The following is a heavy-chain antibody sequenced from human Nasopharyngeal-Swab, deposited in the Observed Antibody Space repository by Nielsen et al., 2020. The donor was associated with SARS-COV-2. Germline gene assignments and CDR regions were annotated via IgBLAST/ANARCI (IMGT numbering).Heavy chain of an antibody. Sequence: GGSLSLSCAASGFTFRSYAISWVRQAPGKGLELVSVISGSDYTTYYADSVKGRFTISRDNSKNTVNLQMNSLRVEDTAIYYCAKDRDSGDDSDDYYHYYGMDVWGKGTTVTVFS. J-gene: IGHJ6*04. CDR2: ISGSDYTT. V-gene: IGHV3-23*01. CDR3: AKDRDSGDDSDDYYHYYGMDV. D-gene: IGHD5-12*01. CDR1: GFTFRSYA.